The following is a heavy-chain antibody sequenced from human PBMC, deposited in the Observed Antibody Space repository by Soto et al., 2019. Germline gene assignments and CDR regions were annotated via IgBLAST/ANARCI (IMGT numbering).Heavy chain of an antibody. J-gene: IGHJ6*02. CDR2: NYYSGST. Sequence: QVQLQESGPGLVKPSETLSLTCAVSGGSVNSLNNYLSWIRQPPRKGLEWIGYNYYSGSTSYNPSLQSRVTISVDTSKNHFSLKLHSVIAADTAVYYCAKGDTTMLPYSLDVWGQGTTVSVSS. V-gene: IGHV4-61*03. CDR1: GGSVNSLNNY. CDR3: AKGDTTMLPYSLDV. D-gene: IGHD2-8*01.